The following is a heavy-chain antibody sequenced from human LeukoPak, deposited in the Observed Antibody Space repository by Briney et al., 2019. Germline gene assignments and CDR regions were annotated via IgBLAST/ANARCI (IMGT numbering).Heavy chain of an antibody. CDR3: ARLDEGEPPIDY. CDR2: IYYSGST. Sequence: SETLSLTCTVSGGSISSYYWSWIRQPPGKGLEWIGYIYYSGSTNYNPSLKSRVTISVDTSKNQFSLKLSSVTAADTAVYYCARLDEGEPPIDYWGQGTLVTVSS. V-gene: IGHV4-59*08. D-gene: IGHD1-14*01. CDR1: GGSISSYY. J-gene: IGHJ4*02.